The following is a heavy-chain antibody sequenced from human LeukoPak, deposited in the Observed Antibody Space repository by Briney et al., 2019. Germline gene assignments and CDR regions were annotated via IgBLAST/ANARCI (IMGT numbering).Heavy chain of an antibody. CDR1: GNTLTELS. J-gene: IGHJ6*03. D-gene: IGHD6-6*01. CDR3: ARATKSRSSLAVATYYYYYMDV. V-gene: IGHV1-24*01. Sequence: ASVKVSCKVSGNTLTELSMHWVRQAPGKGLEWMGGFDPEDGETIYTQKFQGRVIMTEDTSTDTAYMELSSLRSDDTAVYYCARATKSRSSLAVATYYYYYMDVWGKGTTVTVSS. CDR2: FDPEDGET.